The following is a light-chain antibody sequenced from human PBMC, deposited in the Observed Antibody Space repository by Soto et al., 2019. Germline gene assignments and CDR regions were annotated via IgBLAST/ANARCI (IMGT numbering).Light chain of an antibody. CDR1: QTISAC. V-gene: IGKV1-5*03. CDR2: KAS. J-gene: IGKJ2*01. CDR3: QQYNSFSYT. Sequence: DIQMTQSPSTLSASVGDRVTITCRASQTISACLAWYQQKPGKAPKVLIYKASTLASGVPSRFSGGGSGTEFTLTISSLQPDDFATYYCQQYNSFSYTFGQGTKLEIK.